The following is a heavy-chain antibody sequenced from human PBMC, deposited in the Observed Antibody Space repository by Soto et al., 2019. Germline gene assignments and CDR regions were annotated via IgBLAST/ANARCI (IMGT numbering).Heavy chain of an antibody. V-gene: IGHV3-7*01. CDR3: ARNHYYDSSGYWFDY. Sequence: HPGGSLRLSCAASGFTFSSYWMSWVRQAPGKGLEWVANIKQDGSEKYYVDSVKGRFTISRDNAKNSLYLQMNSLRAEDTAVYYCARNHYYDSSGYWFDYWGQGTLVTVSS. CDR2: IKQDGSEK. D-gene: IGHD3-22*01. CDR1: GFTFSSYW. J-gene: IGHJ4*02.